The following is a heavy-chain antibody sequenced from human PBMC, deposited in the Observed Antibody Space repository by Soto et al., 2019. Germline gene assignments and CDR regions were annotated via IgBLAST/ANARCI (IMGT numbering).Heavy chain of an antibody. D-gene: IGHD2-15*01. CDR1: GFTFGDSY. Sequence: KPGGSLRLSCAVSGFTFGDSYMSLIRQSPGKGLEWLSYISPGSRYPAYADSVKGRFTISRDNAKRSLYLQMMSLTAEDTAIYYCVRGGGGGLFDPWGQGTMVTVSS. CDR3: VRGGGGGLFDP. V-gene: IGHV3-11*06. J-gene: IGHJ5*02. CDR2: ISPGSRYP.